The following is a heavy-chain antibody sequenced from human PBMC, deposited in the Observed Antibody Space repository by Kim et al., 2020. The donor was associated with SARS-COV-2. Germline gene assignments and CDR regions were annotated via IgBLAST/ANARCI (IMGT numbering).Heavy chain of an antibody. CDR1: GASIKNSDSY. CDR3: ARQAPRFLWFGALGDF. Sequence: SETLSLTCSVSGASIKNSDSYWGWIRQSPGKGLEWIGSFSYSGTTYYNPSLKSRVTISVDTSNNHLSLTMRSATAADTALYYCARQAPRFLWFGALGDF. J-gene: IGHJ4*01. D-gene: IGHD3-10*01. CDR2: FSYSGTT. V-gene: IGHV4-39*01.